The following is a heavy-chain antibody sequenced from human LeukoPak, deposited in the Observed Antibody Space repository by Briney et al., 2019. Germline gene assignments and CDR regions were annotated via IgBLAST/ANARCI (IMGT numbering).Heavy chain of an antibody. Sequence: SETLSLTCTVSGGSISSYYWSWIRQPPGKGLKWIGYIYYSGSTNYNPSLKSRVTISVDTSKNQFSLKLSSVTAADTAVYYCARGIGDTAIWPYYFDYWGQGTLVTVSS. V-gene: IGHV4-59*01. CDR3: ARGIGDTAIWPYYFDY. J-gene: IGHJ4*02. CDR2: IYYSGST. CDR1: GGSISSYY. D-gene: IGHD5-18*01.